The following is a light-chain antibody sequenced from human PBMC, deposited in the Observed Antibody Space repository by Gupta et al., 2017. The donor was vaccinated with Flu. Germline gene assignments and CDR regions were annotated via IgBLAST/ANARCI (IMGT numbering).Light chain of an antibody. CDR1: SGHSSYA. J-gene: IGLJ3*02. V-gene: IGLV4-69*01. CDR2: LNSDGSH. CDR3: QTWGTGWV. Sequence: QLVLTQSPSASASLGASVTPTCTLSSGHSSYAIAWHQQQPEKGPRYLMKLNSDGSHSKGDGIPDRFSGSSSGAERYLTISSLQSEDEADYYCQTWGTGWVFGGGTKLTVL.